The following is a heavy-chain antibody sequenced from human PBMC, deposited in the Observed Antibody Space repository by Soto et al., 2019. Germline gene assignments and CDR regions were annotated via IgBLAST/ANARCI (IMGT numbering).Heavy chain of an antibody. J-gene: IGHJ6*02. V-gene: IGHV4-34*01. Sequence: SETLSLTCAVSGGSISRYYWSWIRQPPGKGLEWIGEINHSGSTNYNPSLKSRVTISVDTSKNQFSLKLSSVTAADTAVYYCARGWYYYGSGSYYAYYYYGMDVWGQGTTVTVSS. CDR3: ARGWYYYGSGSYYAYYYYGMDV. D-gene: IGHD3-10*01. CDR2: INHSGST. CDR1: GGSISRYY.